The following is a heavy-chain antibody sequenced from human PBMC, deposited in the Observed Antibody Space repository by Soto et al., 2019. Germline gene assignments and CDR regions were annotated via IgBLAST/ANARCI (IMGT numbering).Heavy chain of an antibody. CDR3: ARGSRERSHFDY. Sequence: GGSLRLSCAASGFTFSDYYMSWIRQAPGKGLEWVSYISSSSSYTNYADSVKGRFTISRDNAKNSLCLQMNSLRAEDTAVYYCARGSRERSHFDYWGQGTLVTVSS. CDR2: ISSSSSYT. D-gene: IGHD1-1*01. J-gene: IGHJ4*02. CDR1: GFTFSDYY. V-gene: IGHV3-11*06.